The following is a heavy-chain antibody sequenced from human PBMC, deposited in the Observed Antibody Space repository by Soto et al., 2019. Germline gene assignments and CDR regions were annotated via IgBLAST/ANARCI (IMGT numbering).Heavy chain of an antibody. CDR1: GGSIRSGGYS. CDR3: ASDPLEGNWFDP. CDR2: IYHSGST. J-gene: IGHJ5*02. V-gene: IGHV4-30-2*01. Sequence: QLQLQESGSGLVRPSQTLSLTCTVSGGSIRSGGYSWNWIRQPPGKGLEWIGYIYHSGSTLYNPSLKSRVTLSVAASTTQFSLQLTSVTAADTAVSYCASDPLEGNWFDPWGQGTLVTVSS.